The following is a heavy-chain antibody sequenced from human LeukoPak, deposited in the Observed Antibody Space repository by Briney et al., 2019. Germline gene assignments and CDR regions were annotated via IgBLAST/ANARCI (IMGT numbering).Heavy chain of an antibody. D-gene: IGHD6-19*01. Sequence: GASVKVSCKASGGTFNNFAFSWVRQAPGQGLEWMGRLILILGRENYAQKFQGRITITADRSTNTVYMELNSLRPEDTALYYCAKDQQWLVRGYFDLWGRGTLVTVSS. CDR1: GGTFNNFA. V-gene: IGHV1-69*04. CDR3: AKDQQWLVRGYFDL. CDR2: LILILGRE. J-gene: IGHJ2*01.